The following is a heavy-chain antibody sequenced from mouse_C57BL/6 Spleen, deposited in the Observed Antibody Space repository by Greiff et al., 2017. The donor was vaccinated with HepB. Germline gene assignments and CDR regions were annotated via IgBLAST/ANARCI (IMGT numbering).Heavy chain of an antibody. V-gene: IGHV1-61*01. CDR2: IYPSDSET. J-gene: IGHJ1*03. CDR3: AREASLGRYFDV. CDR1: GYTFTSYW. D-gene: IGHD4-1*01. Sequence: VQLQQPGAELVRPGSSVKLSCKASGYTFTSYWMDWVKQRPGQGLEWIGNIYPSDSETHYNQKFKDKATLTVDKSSSTAYMQLSSLTSEDSAVYYCAREASLGRYFDVWGTGTTVTVSS.